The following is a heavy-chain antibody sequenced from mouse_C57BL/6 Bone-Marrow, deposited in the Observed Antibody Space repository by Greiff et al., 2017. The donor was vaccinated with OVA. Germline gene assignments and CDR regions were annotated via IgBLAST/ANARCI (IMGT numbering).Heavy chain of an antibody. CDR1: GYTFTSYW. CDR3: ARDYYGSPLYAMDY. J-gene: IGHJ4*01. V-gene: IGHV1-55*01. Sequence: QVQLKQSGAELVKPGASVKMSCKASGYTFTSYWITWVKQRPGQGLEWIGDIYPGSGSTNYNEKFKSKATLTVDTSSSTAYMQLSSLTSEDSAVYYCARDYYGSPLYAMDYWGQGTSVTVSS. D-gene: IGHD1-1*01. CDR2: IYPGSGST.